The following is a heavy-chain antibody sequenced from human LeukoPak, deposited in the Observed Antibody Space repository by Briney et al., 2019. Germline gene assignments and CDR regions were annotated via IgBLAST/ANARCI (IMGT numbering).Heavy chain of an antibody. Sequence: PGGSLRLSCAASGFTFSSYGMHWVRQAPGKGLEWVAVISYDGSNKYYADSVKGRFTISRDNSKNTLYLQMNSLRDEDTAVYYCARDLGADIVVVVADYWGQGTLVTVSS. CDR3: ARDLGADIVVVVADY. V-gene: IGHV3-30*19. J-gene: IGHJ4*02. CDR2: ISYDGSNK. D-gene: IGHD2-15*01. CDR1: GFTFSSYG.